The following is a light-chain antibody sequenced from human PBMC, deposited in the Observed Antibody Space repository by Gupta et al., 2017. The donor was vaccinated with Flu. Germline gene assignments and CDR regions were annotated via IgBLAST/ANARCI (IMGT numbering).Light chain of an antibody. J-gene: IGKJ1*01. CDR1: QSILYSSNNKNY. CDR3: QQYYSTPRT. V-gene: IGKV4-1*01. CDR2: WAS. Sequence: NCKSSQSILYSSNNKNYLAWYQQKPGQPPKLLIYWASTRESGVPERFSGSGSGTDFTLTISSLQAEDVAVYYCQQYYSTPRTFGQGTKVEIK.